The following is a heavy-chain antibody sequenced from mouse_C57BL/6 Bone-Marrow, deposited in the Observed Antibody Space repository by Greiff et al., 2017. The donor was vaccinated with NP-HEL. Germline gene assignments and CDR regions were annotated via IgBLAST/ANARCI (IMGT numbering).Heavy chain of an antibody. Sequence: DVQLQESGAELVRPGASVKLSCTASGFNIKDDYMHWVKQRPEQGLEWIGWIDPENGDTEYATITADTSSNTAYLQLSSLTSEDTAVYYCTTITTVVAKYYFDYWGQGTTLTVSS. J-gene: IGHJ2*01. CDR1: GFNIKDDY. CDR2: IDPENGDT. V-gene: IGHV14-4*01. D-gene: IGHD1-1*01. CDR3: TTITTVVAKYYFDY.